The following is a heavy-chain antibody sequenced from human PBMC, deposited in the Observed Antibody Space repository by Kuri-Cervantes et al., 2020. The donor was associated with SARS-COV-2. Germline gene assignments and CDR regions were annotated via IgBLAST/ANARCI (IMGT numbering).Heavy chain of an antibody. V-gene: IGHV3-23*01. CDR2: ISGSGGST. CDR1: GFTFSSYA. D-gene: IGHD6-19*01. J-gene: IGHJ5*02. CDR3: AKDHGSGWLGDNNWFDP. Sequence: GESLKISCAASGFTFSSYAMSWVRQAPGKGLEWVSAISGSGGSTYYADSVKGRFTISRDNSKNTRYLQMNSLRAEDTAVYYCAKDHGSGWLGDNNWFDPWGQGTLVTVSS.